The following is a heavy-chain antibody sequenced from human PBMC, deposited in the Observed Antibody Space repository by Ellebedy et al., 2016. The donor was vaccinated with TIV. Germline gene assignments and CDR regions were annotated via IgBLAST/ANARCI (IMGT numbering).Heavy chain of an antibody. J-gene: IGHJ6*02. D-gene: IGHD1-26*01. CDR2: INHRGTT. Sequence: MPSETLSLTCTVSGGSISSYYWNWSRQSPGNELEWIGEINHRGTTKYKPSLKSRVTMSVDTSKNQISLRLSSVTAADTAVYYCAREPFGFGSGKKYGMDVWGRGTTVTVSS. V-gene: IGHV4-59*01. CDR3: AREPFGFGSGKKYGMDV. CDR1: GGSISSYY.